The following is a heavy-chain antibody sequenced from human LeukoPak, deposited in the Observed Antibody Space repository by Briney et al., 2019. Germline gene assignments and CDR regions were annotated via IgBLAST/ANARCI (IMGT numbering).Heavy chain of an antibody. Sequence: SETLSLTCAVYGGSFSGYYWSWIRQPPGKGLEWIGEINHSGSTNYNPSLKSRITISVDTSKNRFSLKLSSVTAADTAVYYCASSDDYVWGSYRGSFDYWGQGTLVTVSS. CDR2: INHSGST. V-gene: IGHV4-34*01. D-gene: IGHD3-16*02. CDR1: GGSFSGYY. J-gene: IGHJ4*02. CDR3: ASSDDYVWGSYRGSFDY.